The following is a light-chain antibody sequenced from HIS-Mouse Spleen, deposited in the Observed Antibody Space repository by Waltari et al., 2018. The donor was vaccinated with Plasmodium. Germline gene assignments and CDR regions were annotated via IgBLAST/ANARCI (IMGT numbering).Light chain of an antibody. Sequence: SYEPTQPPSASWSPGQKSRIICSGYTLPKKHADWYQQQSGQPPVLVIYDDSKRPSGIPERFSGSSSGTMATLTISGAQVEDEADYYCYSTDSSGNHRVFGGGTKLTVL. V-gene: IGLV3-10*01. CDR2: DDS. CDR3: YSTDSSGNHRV. CDR1: TLPKKH. J-gene: IGLJ3*02.